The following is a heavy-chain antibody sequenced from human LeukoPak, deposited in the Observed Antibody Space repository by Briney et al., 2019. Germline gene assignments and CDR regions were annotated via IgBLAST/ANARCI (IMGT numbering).Heavy chain of an antibody. CDR1: GFTFGSYW. Sequence: GGSLRLSCAASGFTFGSYWMNWVRQAPGKGLVWVSRIASDGSSTTYADSVKGRFTISRDNSKNTLYLQLNSLRAEDTAVYYCASHSSGYYYEIDYWGQGTLVTVSS. V-gene: IGHV3-74*01. J-gene: IGHJ4*02. D-gene: IGHD3-22*01. CDR3: ASHSSGYYYEIDY. CDR2: IASDGSST.